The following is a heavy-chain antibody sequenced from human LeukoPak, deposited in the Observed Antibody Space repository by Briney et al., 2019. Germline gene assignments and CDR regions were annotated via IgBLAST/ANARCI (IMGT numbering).Heavy chain of an antibody. J-gene: IGHJ3*02. CDR2: IIPIFGTA. CDR3: ASSTFKTGTTGGAFGI. V-gene: IGHV1-69*05. Sequence: GSSVKVSCKASGGTFSSYAIRWVRQAPGQGLEWMGGIIPIFGTANYAQKFQGRVTITTDESTSTAYMELSSLRSEDTAVYYCASSTFKTGTTGGAFGIWGQGTMVTVSS. CDR1: GGTFSSYA. D-gene: IGHD1-1*01.